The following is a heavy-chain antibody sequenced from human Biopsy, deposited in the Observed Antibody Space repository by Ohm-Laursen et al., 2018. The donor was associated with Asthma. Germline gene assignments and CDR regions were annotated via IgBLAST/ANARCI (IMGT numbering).Heavy chain of an antibody. J-gene: IGHJ4*02. D-gene: IGHD1-26*01. Sequence: SLRLSCAASGFTFSSYAMSWVRRAPGKGLEWVSAISGSGGSTYYADSVKGRFTISRDKSKNTLYMQMNSLRAEDTAVYYCAKCGSYFDYWGQGTLVTVSS. CDR3: AKCGSYFDY. CDR2: ISGSGGST. CDR1: GFTFSSYA. V-gene: IGHV3-23*01.